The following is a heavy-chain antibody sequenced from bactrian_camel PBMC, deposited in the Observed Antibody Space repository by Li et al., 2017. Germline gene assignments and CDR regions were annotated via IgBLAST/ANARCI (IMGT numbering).Heavy chain of an antibody. Sequence: HVQLVESGGGSVQSGGPLRLSCAASGFTFCRYAMSWVRQAPGKGLEWVSHINIAGNTTSYADSVKGRFTISRDNAKNTLYLQMDSVKSEDTAMYYCAYYGYWGQGTQVTVS. V-gene: IGHV3S1*01. CDR3: AYYGY. CDR2: INIAGNTT. CDR1: GFTFCRYA. J-gene: IGHJ4*01.